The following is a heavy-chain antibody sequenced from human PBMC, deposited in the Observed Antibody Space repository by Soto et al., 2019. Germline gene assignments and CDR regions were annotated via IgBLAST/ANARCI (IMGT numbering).Heavy chain of an antibody. CDR2: IIPIFGTA. V-gene: IGHV1-69*13. CDR1: GGTFSSYA. J-gene: IGHJ4*02. D-gene: IGHD6-19*01. CDR3: ARETGYSAVAGYYFDY. Sequence: SVKVSCKASGGTFSSYAISWVRQAPGQGLEWMRGIIPIFGTANYAQKFQGRVTITADESTSTAYMELSSLRSEDTAVYYCARETGYSAVAGYYFDYWGQGTLVTVSS.